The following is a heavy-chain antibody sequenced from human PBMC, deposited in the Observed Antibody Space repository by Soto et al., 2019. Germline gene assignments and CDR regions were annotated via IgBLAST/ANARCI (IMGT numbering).Heavy chain of an antibody. CDR3: AKGVRGSGWSYFDY. CDR1: GFVFTAYC. J-gene: IGHJ4*02. V-gene: IGHV3-21*01. D-gene: IGHD6-19*01. CDR2: ITSGSTNI. Sequence: VKLVESGGGLVKPGGSLRLSCAASGFVFTAYCMNWVRQAPGKGLEWVSSITSGSTNIYYADSVKGRFTISRDNAKNLLLLQMDRLRAEDTGVYYCAKGVRGSGWSYFDYWGQGALVAVSS.